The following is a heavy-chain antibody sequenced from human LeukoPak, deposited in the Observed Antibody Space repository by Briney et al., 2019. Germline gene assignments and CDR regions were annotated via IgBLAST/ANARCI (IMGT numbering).Heavy chain of an antibody. Sequence: SETLSLTCTVSGGSFSSGSYYWSWIRQPPGKGLEWIGYIFYSGSTNYNPSLKSRVTISVDTSKNQFSLKLSSVTAADTAVYYCARDRGYAYFIDYWGQGTLVTVSS. CDR3: ARDRGYAYFIDY. D-gene: IGHD3-16*01. V-gene: IGHV4-61*01. CDR2: IFYSGST. CDR1: GGSFSSGSYY. J-gene: IGHJ4*02.